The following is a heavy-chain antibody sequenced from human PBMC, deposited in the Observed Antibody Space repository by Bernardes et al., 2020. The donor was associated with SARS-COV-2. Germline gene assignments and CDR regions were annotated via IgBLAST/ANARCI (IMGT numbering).Heavy chain of an antibody. D-gene: IGHD1-26*01. CDR1: GGSISSYY. Sequence: SETLSLTCTVSGGSISSYYWSWIRQPAGKGLEWIGRIYTSGSTNYNPSLKSRVTMSVDTSKSQFSLRLTSVTAADTAVYYCARQSSGELLSWFDPWGQGTLVTVSS. V-gene: IGHV4-4*07. CDR3: ARQSSGELLSWFDP. J-gene: IGHJ5*02. CDR2: IYTSGST.